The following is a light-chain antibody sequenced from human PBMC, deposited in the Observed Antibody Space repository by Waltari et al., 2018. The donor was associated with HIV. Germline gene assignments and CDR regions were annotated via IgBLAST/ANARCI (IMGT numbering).Light chain of an antibody. CDR1: QSNSSY. CDR3: QQTYSTSLT. J-gene: IGKJ4*01. Sequence: DIQMNQSPSSLSACVGDSVPIPSRASQSNSSYLNWYQQKPGKAPNLLIYAASSLQSGVPSKFRGSGSGTDFTLTISSLQPEDFATYYCQQTYSTSLTFGGGTKVEIK. V-gene: IGKV1-39*01. CDR2: AAS.